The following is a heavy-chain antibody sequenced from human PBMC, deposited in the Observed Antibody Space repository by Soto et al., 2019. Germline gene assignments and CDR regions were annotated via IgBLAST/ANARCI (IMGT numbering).Heavy chain of an antibody. Sequence: GGSPRLSCAASGFTVSSNYMSWVRQAPGKGLEWVSVIYSGGSTYYADSVEGRFTISRDNAQNSLFLQMNTLRPEDTAMYYCARVAYSGPGSQVTLCS. CDR3: ARVAY. CDR1: GFTVSSNY. V-gene: IGHV3-53*01. J-gene: IGHJ4*02. CDR2: IYSGGST.